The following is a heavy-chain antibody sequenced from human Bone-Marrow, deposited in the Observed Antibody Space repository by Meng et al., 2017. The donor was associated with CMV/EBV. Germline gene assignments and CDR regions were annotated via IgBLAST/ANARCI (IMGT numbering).Heavy chain of an antibody. D-gene: IGHD2-2*01. Sequence: SETLSLTCAVYGGSFSGYYWSWIRQPPGKGLEWIGEINHSGSTNYNPSLKSRVTISVDTSKNQFSLKLSSVTAADTAVYYCARGQRYHPYYYYGMAVWGQWNTVHVAS. CDR3: ARGQRYHPYYYYGMAV. CDR2: INHSGST. J-gene: IGHJ6*02. V-gene: IGHV4-34*01. CDR1: GGSFSGYY.